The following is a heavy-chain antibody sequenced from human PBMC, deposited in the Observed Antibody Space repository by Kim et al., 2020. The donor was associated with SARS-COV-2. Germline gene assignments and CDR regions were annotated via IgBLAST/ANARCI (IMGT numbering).Heavy chain of an antibody. J-gene: IGHJ4*02. CDR2: ISYDGSNK. CDR1: GFTFSSYG. Sequence: GGSLRLSCAASGFTFSSYGMHWVRQAPGKGLEWVAVISYDGSNKYYADSVKGRFTISRDNSKNTLYLQMNSLRAEDTAVYYCAKDLGSIAVAGTSDYWGQGTLVTVSS. CDR3: AKDLGSIAVAGTSDY. D-gene: IGHD6-19*01. V-gene: IGHV3-30*18.